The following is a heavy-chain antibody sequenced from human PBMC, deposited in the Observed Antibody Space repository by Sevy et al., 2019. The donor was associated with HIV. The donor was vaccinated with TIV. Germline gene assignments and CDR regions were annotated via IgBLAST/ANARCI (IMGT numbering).Heavy chain of an antibody. V-gene: IGHV4-34*01. Sequence: SETLSLTCAVYGVSFSGYYWSWIRQPPGKGLEWIGEINHSGSTNYNPSLKSRVTISIDASKNHFSLKLSSVTAADTAVDYCARGGPHYDDSSAYSYFYGYWGQGTLVTVSS. J-gene: IGHJ4*02. CDR2: INHSGST. D-gene: IGHD3-22*01. CDR3: ARGGPHYDDSSAYSYFYGY. CDR1: GVSFSGYY.